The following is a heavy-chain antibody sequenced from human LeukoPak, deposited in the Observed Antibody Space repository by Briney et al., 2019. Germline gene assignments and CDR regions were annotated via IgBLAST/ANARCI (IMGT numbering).Heavy chain of an antibody. CDR1: GYSISSNNW. Sequence: TSDTLSLTCAVSGYSISSNNWWGWIRQLPGKGLEWIGYIYYSGTTYYNPSLKSRVAMSVDTSKNQFSLKLSSVTAADTAVYYCARDFSPSLLPNDYWGQGTLVTVSS. J-gene: IGHJ4*02. CDR3: ARDFSPSLLPNDY. CDR2: IYYSGTT. V-gene: IGHV4-28*03. D-gene: IGHD2/OR15-2a*01.